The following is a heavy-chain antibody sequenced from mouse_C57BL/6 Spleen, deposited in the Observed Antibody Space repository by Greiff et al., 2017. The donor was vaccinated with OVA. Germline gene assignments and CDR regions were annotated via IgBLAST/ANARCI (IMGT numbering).Heavy chain of an antibody. CDR3: TRRDLTGYAMDY. D-gene: IGHD4-1*01. V-gene: IGHV1-15*01. CDR2: IDPETGGT. Sequence: VQLQQSGAELVRPGASVTLSCKASGYTFTDYEMHWVKQTPVHGLEWIGAIDPETGGTAYNQKFKGKAILTADKSSSTAYMELRSLTSEDSAVYYCTRRDLTGYAMDYWGQGTSVTVSS. J-gene: IGHJ4*01. CDR1: GYTFTDYE.